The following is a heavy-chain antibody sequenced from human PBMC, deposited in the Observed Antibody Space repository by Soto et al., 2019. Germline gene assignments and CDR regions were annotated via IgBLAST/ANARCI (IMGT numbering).Heavy chain of an antibody. CDR1: GFTFSDYY. Sequence: GGSLRLSCAGSGFTFSDYYMSWIRQAPGQGLEWVSCMSSSGVTVFYADSVKGRFTISRDNAKNSLYLQMYSLRAEDSAVYYCARNTISAAGADYYGLDVWGQGTTVTVSS. J-gene: IGHJ6*02. CDR3: ARNTISAAGADYYGLDV. D-gene: IGHD6-13*01. CDR2: MSSSGVTV. V-gene: IGHV3-11*01.